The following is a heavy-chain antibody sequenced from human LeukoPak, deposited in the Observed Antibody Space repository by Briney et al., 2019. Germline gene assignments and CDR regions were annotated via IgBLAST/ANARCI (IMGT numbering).Heavy chain of an antibody. D-gene: IGHD2-15*01. V-gene: IGHV1-18*01. Sequence: ASVKVSCKASGYTFTSYGTSWVRQAPGQGLEWMGWISAYNGNTNYAQKLQGRVTMTTDTSTSTAYMELRSLRSDDTAVYYCARDPPRIVVVVAATNYYGMDVWGQGTTVTVSS. CDR2: ISAYNGNT. CDR3: ARDPPRIVVVVAATNYYGMDV. CDR1: GYTFTSYG. J-gene: IGHJ6*02.